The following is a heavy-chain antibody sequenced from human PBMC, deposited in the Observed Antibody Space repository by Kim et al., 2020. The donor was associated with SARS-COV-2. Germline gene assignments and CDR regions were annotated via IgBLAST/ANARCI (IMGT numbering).Heavy chain of an antibody. Sequence: SETLSLTCTVSGGSISSYYWSWIRQPPGKGLEWIGYIYYSGSTNYNPSLKSRVTISVDTSKNQFSLKLSSVTAADTAVYYCARDFWYRVTTGEDYYYYYGMDVWGQGTTVTVSS. CDR1: GGSISSYY. J-gene: IGHJ6*02. D-gene: IGHD4-17*01. V-gene: IGHV4-59*13. CDR3: ARDFWYRVTTGEDYYYYYGMDV. CDR2: IYYSGST.